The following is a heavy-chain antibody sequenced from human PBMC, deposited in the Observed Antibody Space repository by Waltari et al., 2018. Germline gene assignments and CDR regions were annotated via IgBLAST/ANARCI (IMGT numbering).Heavy chain of an antibody. CDR2: INSDGSRT. CDR1: GFPFSSYW. J-gene: IGHJ3*02. D-gene: IGHD5-18*01. V-gene: IGHV3-74*01. Sequence: EVQLVESGGGLVPPGGSLRLSCAASGFPFSSYWMHWVRQAPGKGLVWVSRINSDGSRTSYADSVKGRFTISRDNAKNTLYLQMNSLRAEDTAVYYCARTWIQLWSDAFDIWGQGTMVTVSS. CDR3: ARTWIQLWSDAFDI.